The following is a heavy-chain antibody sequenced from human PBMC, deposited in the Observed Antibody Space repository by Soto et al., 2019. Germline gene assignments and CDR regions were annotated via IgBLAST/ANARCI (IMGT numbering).Heavy chain of an antibody. J-gene: IGHJ5*02. CDR3: ARDRGPSSGYYPYWFDT. Sequence: QVQLVQSGAEVKKPGSSVKVSCKASGGTFSSYAITWVRQAPGQGLEWMGGIIHLFGTANYAQKFQGRVTITADESTSTAYMELSSMRSEDTDVYYCARDRGPSSGYYPYWFDTWGQGTLVTVSS. D-gene: IGHD3-22*01. V-gene: IGHV1-69*12. CDR2: IIHLFGTA. CDR1: GGTFSSYA.